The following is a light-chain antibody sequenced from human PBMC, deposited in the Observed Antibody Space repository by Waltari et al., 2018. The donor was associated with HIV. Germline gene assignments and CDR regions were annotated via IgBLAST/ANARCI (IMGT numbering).Light chain of an antibody. J-gene: IGKJ2*01. CDR2: AAS. CDR1: QGVSSW. Sequence: DIQMTQSPPSLSASVGDTVTITCRASQGVSSWLAWYQQRPGEAPRPLIYAASSLQRGVPSRFSGSGSGTHFTLTIASLQPEDFATYYCQHYDTYPYTFGQGTRLDMK. V-gene: IGKV1D-16*01. CDR3: QHYDTYPYT.